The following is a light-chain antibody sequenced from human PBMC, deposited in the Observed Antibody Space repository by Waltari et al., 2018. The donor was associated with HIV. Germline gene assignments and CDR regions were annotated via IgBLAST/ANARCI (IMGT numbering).Light chain of an antibody. J-gene: IGKJ5*01. CDR1: QSVSSY. CDR2: GAS. CDR3: HQRSNWPIT. Sequence: EIVLTQSPATLSLSPGERATLSCRASQSVSSYLAGYQQKPGQAPRLLIYGASSRATGIPARFSGSGSGTDFTLTISSLEPGDFGVYYCHQRSNWPITFGQGTRLEIK. V-gene: IGKV3-11*01.